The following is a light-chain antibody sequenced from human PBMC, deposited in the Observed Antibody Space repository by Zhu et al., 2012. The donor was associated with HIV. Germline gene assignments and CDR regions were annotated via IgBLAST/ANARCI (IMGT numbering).Light chain of an antibody. CDR2: DAS. Sequence: IVLTQSPATLSLSPRERATVSCRASRSVSSFVAWYQQKPGQAPRLLIYDASKRATGIPARFSGSGSGTDFTLTISSLEPEDFALYYCQQRSNWPLTFGGGTKVEIK. CDR3: QQRSNWPLT. CDR1: RSVSSF. J-gene: IGKJ4*01. V-gene: IGKV3-11*01.